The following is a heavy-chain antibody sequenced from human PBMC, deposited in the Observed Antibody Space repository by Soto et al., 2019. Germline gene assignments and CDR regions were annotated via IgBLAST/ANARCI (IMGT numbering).Heavy chain of an antibody. V-gene: IGHV3-33*01. CDR1: GFTFGAHG. CDR2: IWADGSRT. Sequence: QVQLVESGGAVAQPGTSLRLSCEASGFTFGAHGMHWVRHTPGTGLEWVAVIWADGSRTYHADSVKGRFSISRDNSKNTEDLKMSSLRADDTAVYYCARHVGYRYAGIDYWGQGTLVTVSS. D-gene: IGHD5-18*01. J-gene: IGHJ4*02. CDR3: ARHVGYRYAGIDY.